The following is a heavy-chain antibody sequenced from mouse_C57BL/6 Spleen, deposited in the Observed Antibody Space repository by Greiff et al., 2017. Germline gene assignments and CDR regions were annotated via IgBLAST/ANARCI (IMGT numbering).Heavy chain of an antibody. CDR3: TRDDDGGAMDY. V-gene: IGHV5-9-1*02. Sequence: EVKLMESGEGLVKPGGSLKLSCAASGFTFSSYAMSWVRQTPEKRLEWVAYISSGGDYIYYADTVKGRFTISRDNARNTLYLQMSSLKSEDTAMYYWTRDDDGGAMDYWGQGTSVTVSS. CDR1: GFTFSSYA. J-gene: IGHJ4*01. D-gene: IGHD2-3*01. CDR2: ISSGGDYI.